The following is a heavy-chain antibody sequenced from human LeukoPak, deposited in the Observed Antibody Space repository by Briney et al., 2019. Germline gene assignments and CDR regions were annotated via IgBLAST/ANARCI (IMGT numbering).Heavy chain of an antibody. J-gene: IGHJ4*02. CDR2: INPDSGGT. CDR3: ARGGLYSYGLQEGSGRGSSHDY. CDR1: GYTFTGYY. Sequence: ASVKVSCKASGYTFTGYYMHWVRQAPGQGLEWMGWINPDSGGTNYAQKFQGRATMTRDTSISTAYMELTRLRSDDTAVYYCARGGLYSYGLQEGSGRGSSHDYWGQGTLVTVSS. D-gene: IGHD5-18*01. V-gene: IGHV1-2*02.